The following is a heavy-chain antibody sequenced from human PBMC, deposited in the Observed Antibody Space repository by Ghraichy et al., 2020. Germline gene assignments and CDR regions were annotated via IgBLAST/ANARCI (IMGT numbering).Heavy chain of an antibody. CDR1: GGSISSSSYY. CDR2: IYYSGST. Sequence: SETLSLTCTVSGGSISSSSYYWGWIRQPPGKGLEWIGSIYYSGSTYYNPSLKSRVTISVDTSKNQFSLKLSSVTAADTAVYYCARQWIQLWTTTLGGMDVWGQGTTVTVSS. V-gene: IGHV4-39*01. J-gene: IGHJ6*02. D-gene: IGHD5-18*01. CDR3: ARQWIQLWTTTLGGMDV.